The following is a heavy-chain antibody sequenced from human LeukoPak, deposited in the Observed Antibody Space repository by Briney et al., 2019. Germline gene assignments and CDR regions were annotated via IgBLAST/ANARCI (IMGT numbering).Heavy chain of an antibody. CDR1: GGSISSYY. V-gene: IGHV4-38-2*02. CDR2: IYHSGST. CDR3: ARDIHVPRIREPYFDI. Sequence: PSETLSLTCTVSGGSISSYYWGWIRQPPGKGLEWIGSIYHSGSTNYNPSLKGRVTISVDTSKNQFSLKLSSVTAADTAVYYCARDIHVPRIREPYFDIWGEGTLVTVSS. D-gene: IGHD1-14*01. J-gene: IGHJ3*02.